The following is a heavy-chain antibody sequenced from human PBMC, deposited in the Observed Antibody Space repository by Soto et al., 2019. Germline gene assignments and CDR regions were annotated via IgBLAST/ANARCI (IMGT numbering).Heavy chain of an antibody. J-gene: IGHJ4*02. CDR2: VNTYNGNP. CDR3: ARDSQYSTSWQRFDS. V-gene: IGHV1-18*01. CDR1: GYTFTDYA. D-gene: IGHD6-13*01. Sequence: QVQLVQSGVEVKKPGASVKVSCKASGYTFTDYAISWVRQAPGRGLEWMGWVNTYNGNPNYAQIFQGRVTMTTDTSTDTAYRKLRSLKSDDSAVYYCARDSQYSTSWQRFDSWGQGTLVTVSS.